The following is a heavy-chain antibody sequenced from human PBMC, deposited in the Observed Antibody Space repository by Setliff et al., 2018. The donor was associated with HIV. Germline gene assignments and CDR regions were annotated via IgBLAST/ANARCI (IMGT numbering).Heavy chain of an antibody. D-gene: IGHD2-21*02. Sequence: PSATLSLTSTVPGCSISNYSWSWIRQPPGKGLAWIGCGYYSGITHYDPSLKSRVSTSVDASKNQFSLRLNSVTVADTAVYFCARSSRGSLRDLDYWGPGTLVTVSS. J-gene: IGHJ4*02. CDR3: ARSSRGSLRDLDY. CDR1: GCSISNYS. CDR2: GYYSGIT. V-gene: IGHV4-59*08.